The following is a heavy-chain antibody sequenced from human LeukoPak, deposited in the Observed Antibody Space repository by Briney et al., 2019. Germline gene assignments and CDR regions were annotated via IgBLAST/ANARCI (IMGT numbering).Heavy chain of an antibody. CDR2: MNPNSGNT. CDR3: ARAGYWFRDLDP. Sequence: ASVKVSCKASGYTFTSYDINWLRQATGQGLEWMGWMNPNSGNTGYAQKFQGRVTMTRNASISTAYMELSSLRSEDTAVYYCARAGYWFRDLDPWGQGTLVTVSS. V-gene: IGHV1-8*01. D-gene: IGHD3-10*01. J-gene: IGHJ5*02. CDR1: GYTFTSYD.